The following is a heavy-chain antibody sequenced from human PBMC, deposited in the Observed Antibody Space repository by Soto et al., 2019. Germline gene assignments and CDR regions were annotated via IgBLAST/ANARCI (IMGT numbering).Heavy chain of an antibody. V-gene: IGHV3-13*01. CDR1: GFTFSSYD. D-gene: IGHD1-26*01. CDR3: ARIGIVGATREYYFDY. J-gene: IGHJ4*02. Sequence: EVQLVESGGGLVQPGGSLRLSCAASGFTFSSYDMHWVRQATGKGLEWVSAIGTAGDTYYPGSVKGRFTISRENAKNSLYLQMNSLRAEDTAVYYCARIGIVGATREYYFDYWGQGTLVTVSS. CDR2: IGTAGDT.